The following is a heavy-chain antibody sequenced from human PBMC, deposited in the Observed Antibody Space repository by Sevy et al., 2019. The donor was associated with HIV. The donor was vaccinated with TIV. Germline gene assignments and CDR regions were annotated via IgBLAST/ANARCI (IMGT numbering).Heavy chain of an antibody. CDR2: INPNSGGT. D-gene: IGHD2-15*01. CDR3: ARDFFYSGPSIVVVVAATPAY. J-gene: IGHJ4*02. Sequence: ASVKVSCKASGYTFTGYYMHWVRQAPGQGLEWMGRINPNSGGTNYAQKFQGRVTMTRDTSISTAYMELSRLRSDDTAVYYCARDFFYSGPSIVVVVAATPAYWGQGTVVTVSS. V-gene: IGHV1-2*06. CDR1: GYTFTGYY.